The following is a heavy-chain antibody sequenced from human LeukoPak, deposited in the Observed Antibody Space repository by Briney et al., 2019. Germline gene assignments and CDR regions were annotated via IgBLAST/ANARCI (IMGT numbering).Heavy chain of an antibody. J-gene: IGHJ4*02. CDR3: ARQGGSYYGHFDY. CDR2: IYSGDSDT. CDR1: GYSFTSYW. D-gene: IGHD1-26*01. Sequence: GESLKISCKGSGYSFTSYWIGWVRQIPGKGLEWRGIIYSGDSDTRYSPSFQGQVTIPADKSISTANLQWSSLKASDTAMYYCARQGGSYYGHFDYWGQGTLVTVSS. V-gene: IGHV5-51*01.